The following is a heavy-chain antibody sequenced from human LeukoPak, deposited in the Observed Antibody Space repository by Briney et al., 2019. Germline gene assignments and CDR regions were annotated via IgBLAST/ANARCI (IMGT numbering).Heavy chain of an antibody. J-gene: IGHJ4*02. CDR1: GLTVGSNY. Sequence: QPGGSLRLSCTASGLTVGSNYMTWVRQAPGKGLEWVSLIYSGGDTYYADSVKGRFTISRDNSKNTLYLQMNSLRAEDTAVYYCARVVVGLTYYFDYWGQGTLVTVSS. CDR2: IYSGGDT. D-gene: IGHD1-26*01. CDR3: ARVVVGLTYYFDY. V-gene: IGHV3-53*01.